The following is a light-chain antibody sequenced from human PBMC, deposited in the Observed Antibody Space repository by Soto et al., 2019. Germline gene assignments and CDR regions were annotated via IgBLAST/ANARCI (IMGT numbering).Light chain of an antibody. V-gene: IGKV3-20*01. CDR2: AAS. CDR3: QHYRSSPPFT. Sequence: VLTQSPGTLSLSPGERATLSCRASQSISSNNLAWYHQKPGQAPRLLIYAASARVTGIPDRFSGSGSGTDFTLTISRLEPEDFAVYYCQHYRSSPPFTVGPGTKVDIK. CDR1: QSISSNN. J-gene: IGKJ3*01.